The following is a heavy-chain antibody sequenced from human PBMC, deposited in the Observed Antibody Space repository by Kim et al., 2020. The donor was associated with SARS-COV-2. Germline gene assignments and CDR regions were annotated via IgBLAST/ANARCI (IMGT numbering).Heavy chain of an antibody. CDR2: TYGDNRD. J-gene: IGHJ4*02. Sequence: TYGDNRDHYAASVKGRFNISRDNSKNTVYLQMNSLTVDDTATYYCVRYEHWSQGALVTVSS. CDR3: VRYEH. V-gene: IGHV3-53*01. D-gene: IGHD3-16*01.